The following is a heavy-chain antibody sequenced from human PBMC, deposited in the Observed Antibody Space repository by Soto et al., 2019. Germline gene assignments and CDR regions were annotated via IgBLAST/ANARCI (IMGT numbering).Heavy chain of an antibody. CDR3: TTVQTIPVTPPYYYYYMDV. CDR2: IKSKTDGGTT. D-gene: IGHD4-17*01. J-gene: IGHJ6*03. CDR1: GFTFSNAW. V-gene: IGHV3-15*01. Sequence: EVQLVASGGGLVKPGGSLRLSCAASGFTFSNAWMSWVRQAPGKGLEWVGRIKSKTDGGTTDYAAPVKGRFTISRDDSKSTLYLQMNSLKTEDTAVYYCTTVQTIPVTPPYYYYYMDVWGKGTTVTVAS.